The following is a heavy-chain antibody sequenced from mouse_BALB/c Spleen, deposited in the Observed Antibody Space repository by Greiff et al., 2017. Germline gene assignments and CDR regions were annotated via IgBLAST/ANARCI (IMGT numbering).Heavy chain of an antibody. J-gene: IGHJ4*01. V-gene: IGHV2-2*02. CDR2: IWSGGST. CDR1: GFSLTSYG. Sequence: QVQLLQSGPGLVQPSQSLSITCTVSGFSLTSYGVHWVRQSPGKGLEWLGVIWSGGSTDYNAPFISRLSISKDNSKSQVFFKMNSLQANDTAIYYCARVYGYGGMDYWGQGTSVTVSS. CDR3: ARVYGYGGMDY. D-gene: IGHD2-2*01.